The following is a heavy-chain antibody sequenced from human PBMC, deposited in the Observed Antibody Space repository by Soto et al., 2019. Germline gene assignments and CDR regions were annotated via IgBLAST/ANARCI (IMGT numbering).Heavy chain of an antibody. D-gene: IGHD6-13*01. CDR2: IIPIFGTA. CDR3: AGDGRESSFRRRGWFDP. J-gene: IGHJ5*02. CDR1: GGTFSSYA. V-gene: IGHV1-69*01. Sequence: QVQLVQSGAEVKKPGSSVKVSCKASGGTFSSYAISWVRQAPGQGLEWMGGIIPIFGTANYAQKFQGRVTITADESTSTANMELSRRRSEDTAVYYCAGDGRESSFRRRGWFDPWGQGTLVTVSS.